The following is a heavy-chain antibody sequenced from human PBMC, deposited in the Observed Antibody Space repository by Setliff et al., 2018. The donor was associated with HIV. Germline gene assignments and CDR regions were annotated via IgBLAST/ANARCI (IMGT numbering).Heavy chain of an antibody. CDR3: ARGQASNDYGVPF. CDR2: INPDGGNT. CDR1: GYTFTNFY. J-gene: IGHJ3*01. D-gene: IGHD4-17*01. Sequence: ASVKVSCKASGYTFTNFYMHWVRQAPGQGLEWMGIINPDGGNTRYAQRFQGRVSMTRDTSTSTVYMELSSLRSEDTAVYYCARGQASNDYGVPFWGQGTMVTVSS. V-gene: IGHV1-46*01.